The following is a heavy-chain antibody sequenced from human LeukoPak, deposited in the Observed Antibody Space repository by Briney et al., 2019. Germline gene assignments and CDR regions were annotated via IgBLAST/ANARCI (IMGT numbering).Heavy chain of an antibody. D-gene: IGHD3-10*02. V-gene: IGHV3-21*01. CDR2: ISSSSSYI. Sequence: GGSLRLSCAASGFTFSSYAMSWVRQAPGKGVEWVSSISSSSSYIYYADSVKGRFTISRDNAKNSLYLQMNSLRAEDTAVYYCAELGITMIGGVWGKGTTVTISS. CDR1: GFTFSSYA. J-gene: IGHJ6*04. CDR3: AELGITMIGGV.